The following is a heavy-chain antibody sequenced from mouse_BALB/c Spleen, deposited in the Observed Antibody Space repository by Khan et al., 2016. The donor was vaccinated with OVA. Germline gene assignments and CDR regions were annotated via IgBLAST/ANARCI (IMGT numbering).Heavy chain of an antibody. CDR3: ARCMGYYAMDY. Sequence: EVKLLESGPDLVKPSQSLSLTCTVTGYSITSGYSWHWIRQFPGNKLEWMGYIHYTGTTNYNPSLKSRISFTRDTSKNQLFLQLKSVTTADTATYCCARCMGYYAMDYWGQGTSVTVSS. J-gene: IGHJ4*01. V-gene: IGHV3-1*02. CDR1: GYSITSGYS. CDR2: IHYTGTT.